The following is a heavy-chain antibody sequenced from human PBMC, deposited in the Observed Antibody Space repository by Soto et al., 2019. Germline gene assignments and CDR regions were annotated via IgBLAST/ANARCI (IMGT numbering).Heavy chain of an antibody. CDR2: IWYDGSNK. D-gene: IGHD2-15*01. J-gene: IGHJ6*02. CDR3: ARADCTGAYCYSWPFNYGVDV. Sequence: HPAGSLRLSCTTSGFTFNIYGVHWVRQAPGKGLEWVAIIWYDGSNKYYADSVKGRFTISRDNSRNTLYLQMNSLRAEDTALYYCARADCTGAYCYSWPFNYGVDVWGQGTTVTVSS. CDR1: GFTFNIYG. V-gene: IGHV3-33*08.